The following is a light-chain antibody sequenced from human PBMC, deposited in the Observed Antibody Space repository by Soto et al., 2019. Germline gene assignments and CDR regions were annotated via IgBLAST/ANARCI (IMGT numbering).Light chain of an antibody. Sequence: NFMLTQPHSVSESPGKTVTISCTRSSGSIASNYVQWYQQRPGSAPTTVIYEDNQRPSGVPARFSGSIDSSPNSASLTISGLKTEDEADYYCQSYDSSNFVVFGGGTKVTVL. CDR2: EDN. J-gene: IGLJ2*01. CDR1: SGSIASNY. CDR3: QSYDSSNFVV. V-gene: IGLV6-57*04.